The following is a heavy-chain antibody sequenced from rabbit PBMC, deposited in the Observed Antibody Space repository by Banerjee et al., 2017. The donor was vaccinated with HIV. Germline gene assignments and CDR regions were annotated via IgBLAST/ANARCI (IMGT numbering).Heavy chain of an antibody. V-gene: IGHV1S43*01. D-gene: IGHD4-2*01. J-gene: IGHJ3*01. CDR3: ARQEYAGSPM. CDR2: IDPVFGST. CDR1: GIDFSSRYY. Sequence: QQQLEESGGGLVKPGGTLTLTCKASGIDFSSRYYMCWVRQAPGKGLEWIGYIDPVFGSTYYASWVNGRFTISSHNAQNTLYLQLNSLTAADTATYFCARQEYAGSPMWGQGTLVTVS.